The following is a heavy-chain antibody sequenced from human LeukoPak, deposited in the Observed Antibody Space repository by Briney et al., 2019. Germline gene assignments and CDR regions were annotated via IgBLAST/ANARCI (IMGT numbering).Heavy chain of an antibody. CDR3: ARDRRAAAGDDAFDI. CDR1: GFTFSSYS. J-gene: IGHJ3*02. CDR2: IWYDGSNK. V-gene: IGHV3-33*08. Sequence: GGSLRLSCAASGFTFSSYSMNWVRQAPGKGLEWVAVIWYDGSNKYYADSVKGRFTISRDNSKNTLYLQMNSLRAEDTAVYYCARDRRAAAGDDAFDIWGQGTVVTVSS. D-gene: IGHD6-13*01.